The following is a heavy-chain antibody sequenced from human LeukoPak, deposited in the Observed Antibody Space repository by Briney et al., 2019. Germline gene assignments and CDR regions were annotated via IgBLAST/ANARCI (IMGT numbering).Heavy chain of an antibody. D-gene: IGHD3-10*01. J-gene: IGHJ3*02. V-gene: IGHV3-23*01. Sequence: GGSLRLSCTASGFTFSNYAMSWVRQAPGKGLEWVSAISGSGANTYYADSVKGRFSISRDNSKNTLSLQMNSLRTEDTAVYYCAKYLTLVRGQYDAFDIWGQGTLVTVSS. CDR3: AKYLTLVRGQYDAFDI. CDR1: GFTFSNYA. CDR2: ISGSGANT.